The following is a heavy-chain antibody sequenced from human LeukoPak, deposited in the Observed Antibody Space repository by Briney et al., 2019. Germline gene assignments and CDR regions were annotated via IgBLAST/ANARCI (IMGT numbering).Heavy chain of an antibody. Sequence: GGSLRLSCAASRFTLRNYWMSWVRQAPGKGLEWVANIKQDGSETYYVDSVKGRFTISRDDAKNSLSLQMNSLRAEDTAVYYCARQRGSGCLDYWGQGTLVTVSS. D-gene: IGHD6-25*01. V-gene: IGHV3-7*01. CDR3: ARQRGSGCLDY. CDR2: IKQDGSET. J-gene: IGHJ4*02. CDR1: RFTLRNYW.